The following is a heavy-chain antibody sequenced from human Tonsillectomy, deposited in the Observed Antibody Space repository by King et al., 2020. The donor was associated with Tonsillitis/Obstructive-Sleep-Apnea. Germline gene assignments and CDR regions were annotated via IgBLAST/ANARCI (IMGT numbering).Heavy chain of an antibody. Sequence: QLQESGPGLVKPSETLSLTCTVSGGSISSYYWSWIRQPSGKGLEWIGYIYYSGSTNYNPSLKSRVTISVDTSENQFSLKLSSVTAADTAVYYCARDGGYNWNLFDYWGQGTLVTVSS. D-gene: IGHD1-20*01. J-gene: IGHJ4*02. V-gene: IGHV4-59*01. CDR3: ARDGGYNWNLFDY. CDR2: IYYSGST. CDR1: GGSISSYY.